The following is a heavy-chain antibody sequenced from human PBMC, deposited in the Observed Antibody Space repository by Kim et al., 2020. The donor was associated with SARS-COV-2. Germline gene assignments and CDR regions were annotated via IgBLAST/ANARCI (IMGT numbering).Heavy chain of an antibody. CDR1: GFIFSSYG. CDR3: ARSYSSSWYGGGY. J-gene: IGHJ4*02. V-gene: IGHV3-48*04. Sequence: GGSLRLSCAASGFIFSSYGMNWVRQAPGKGLEWVSYISSSSSIIYYAESVKGRFTISRDNAKNSLYLQMDSLRAEDTAVYYCARSYSSSWYGGGYWGQGTLVTVSS. CDR2: ISSSSSII. D-gene: IGHD6-13*01.